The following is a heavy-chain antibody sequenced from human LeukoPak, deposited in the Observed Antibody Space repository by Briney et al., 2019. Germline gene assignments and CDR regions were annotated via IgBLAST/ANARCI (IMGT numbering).Heavy chain of an antibody. CDR2: IRGNVGTT. J-gene: IGHJ4*02. CDR1: GFTFSSNA. D-gene: IGHD2-21*02. V-gene: IGHV3-23*01. Sequence: QSARSPRLSCAASGFTFSSNAISCDRQAPRNVIEWVSGIRGNVGTTYSADSVKGRFTIYRDNSKSTLFLQMNSLRAEDTGVYSYAKSGGSDLVKKDYFDHWGQGTLVTVSS. CDR3: AKSGGSDLVKKDYFDH.